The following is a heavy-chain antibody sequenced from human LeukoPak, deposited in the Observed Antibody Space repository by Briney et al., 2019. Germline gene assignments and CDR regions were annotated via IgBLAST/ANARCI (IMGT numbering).Heavy chain of an antibody. CDR2: ISSSSSYI. D-gene: IGHD4-17*01. V-gene: IGHV3-21*01. CDR1: GFTFSSYS. Sequence: GGSLRLSCAASGFTFSSYSMNWVRQAPGKGLEWVSSISSSSSYIYYADSVKGRFTIPRDNAKNSLYLQMNSLRAEDTAVYYCARDASYGDYRVSAFDIWGQGTMVTVSS. CDR3: ARDASYGDYRVSAFDI. J-gene: IGHJ3*02.